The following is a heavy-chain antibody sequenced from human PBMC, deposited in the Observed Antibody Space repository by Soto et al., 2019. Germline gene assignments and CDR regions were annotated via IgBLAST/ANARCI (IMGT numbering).Heavy chain of an antibody. Sequence: PGGSLRRSCVASGFSFSGFAMQWVRQAPGKGLEWVAVTSYDGSSEKYADSVKGRFTISRDNSKNTMYLQMNSLRAEDTAVYYCVRDPSSVTTRRLDYWGQGTLVTVSS. V-gene: IGHV3-30-3*01. CDR2: TSYDGSSE. CDR3: VRDPSSVTTRRLDY. D-gene: IGHD1-1*01. CDR1: GFSFSGFA. J-gene: IGHJ4*02.